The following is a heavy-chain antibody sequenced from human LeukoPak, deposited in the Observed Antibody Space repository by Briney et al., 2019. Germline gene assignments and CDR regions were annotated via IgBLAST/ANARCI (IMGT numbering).Heavy chain of an antibody. D-gene: IGHD4-11*01. V-gene: IGHV3-33*01. Sequence: SGGSLRLSCAASGFTFSSYGMHWVRQAPGKGLEWAAVIWYDGSNKYYADSVKGRFTISRDNSKNTLYLQMNSLRAEDTAVYYCARESERVSNYDLFGYWGQGTLVTVSS. CDR2: IWYDGSNK. J-gene: IGHJ4*02. CDR3: ARESERVSNYDLFGY. CDR1: GFTFSSYG.